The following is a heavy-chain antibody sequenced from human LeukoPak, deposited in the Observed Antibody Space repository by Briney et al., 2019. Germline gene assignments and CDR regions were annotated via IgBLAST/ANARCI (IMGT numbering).Heavy chain of an antibody. CDR3: ASTPDCSSTSCYDS. CDR2: ISAYNGNT. Sequence: ASVKVSCKASGYTFTSYGISWVRQAPGQGLEWMGWISAYNGNTNYAQKVQGRVTMTTDTSTSTAYMELRSLRSDDTAVYYCASTPDCSSTSCYDSWGQGTLVTVSS. CDR1: GYTFTSYG. D-gene: IGHD2-2*01. V-gene: IGHV1-18*01. J-gene: IGHJ4*02.